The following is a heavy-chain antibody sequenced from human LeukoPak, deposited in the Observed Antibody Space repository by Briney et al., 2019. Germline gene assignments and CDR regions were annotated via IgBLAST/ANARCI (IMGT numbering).Heavy chain of an antibody. CDR1: GGSINSYY. J-gene: IGHJ4*02. CDR3: AREGGYYDSSGYYYDY. V-gene: IGHV4-4*07. D-gene: IGHD3-22*01. Sequence: SETLSLTCTVSGGSINSYYWSWIRQPAGKGLEWIGRIYTSGSTNYNPSLKSRVTMSVDTSKNQFSLKLSSVTAADTAVYYCAREGGYYDSSGYYYDYWGQGTLVTVSS. CDR2: IYTSGST.